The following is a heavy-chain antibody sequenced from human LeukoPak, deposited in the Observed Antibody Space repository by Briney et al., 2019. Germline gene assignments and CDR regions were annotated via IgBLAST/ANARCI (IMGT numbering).Heavy chain of an antibody. CDR3: ARQDPNYRIDY. CDR1: GYSFTNYW. Sequence: GESLKISCKGSGYSFTNYWIDWVRQVPGKGLEWMGIIYPGDSDTRYSQSFQGQVTISADKSISTAYLQWSSLKASDTAMYYCARQDPNYRIDYWGQGTLVTVSS. D-gene: IGHD4-11*01. J-gene: IGHJ4*02. CDR2: IYPGDSDT. V-gene: IGHV5-51*01.